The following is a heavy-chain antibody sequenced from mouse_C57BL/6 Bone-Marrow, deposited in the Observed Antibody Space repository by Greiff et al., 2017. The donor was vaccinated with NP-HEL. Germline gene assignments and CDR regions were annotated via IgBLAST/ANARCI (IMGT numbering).Heavy chain of an antibody. Sequence: DVKLVESGGGLVKPGGSLKLSCAASGFTFSDYGMHWVRQAPGKGLEWVAYISSGSSTIYYADTVKGRFTISRDNAKNTLFLQMTSLRSEDTAMYYCARPNYYYGSSSYFDYWGQGTTLTVSS. CDR1: GFTFSDYG. CDR3: ARPNYYYGSSSYFDY. D-gene: IGHD1-1*01. CDR2: ISSGSSTI. V-gene: IGHV5-17*01. J-gene: IGHJ2*01.